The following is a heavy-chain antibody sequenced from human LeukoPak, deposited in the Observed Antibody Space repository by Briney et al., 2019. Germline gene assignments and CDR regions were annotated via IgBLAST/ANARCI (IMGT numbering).Heavy chain of an antibody. CDR1: GFTFRNYA. CDR2: ISGGGAST. J-gene: IGHJ4*02. D-gene: IGHD1-14*01. V-gene: IGHV3-23*01. CDR3: AKEAEKAVGYNIDS. Sequence: PGGSLRLSCAASGFTFRNYAVSWVRQAPGKGLEWVSGISGGGASTYDADSVKARFTITRDNSANVLYLHMNSLSAEDTAVYYCAKEAEKAVGYNIDSWGQGTLVTVSS.